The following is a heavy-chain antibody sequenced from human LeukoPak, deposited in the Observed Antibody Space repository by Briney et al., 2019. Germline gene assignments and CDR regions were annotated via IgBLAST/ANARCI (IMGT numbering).Heavy chain of an antibody. D-gene: IGHD2-15*01. J-gene: IGHJ6*03. V-gene: IGHV1-46*01. Sequence: ASVKVSCKASGYTFTSYYMHWVRQAPGEGLEWMGIINPSGGSTSYAQKFQGRVTMTRNMSTSTVYMELSSLRSEDTAVYYCASSRPISCSGGSCYQYYYYYYMDVWGKGTTVTISS. CDR1: GYTFTSYY. CDR2: INPSGGST. CDR3: ASSRPISCSGGSCYQYYYYYYMDV.